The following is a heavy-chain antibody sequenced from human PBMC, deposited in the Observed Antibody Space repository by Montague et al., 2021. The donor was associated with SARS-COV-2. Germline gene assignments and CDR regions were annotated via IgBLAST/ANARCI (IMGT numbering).Heavy chain of an antibody. V-gene: IGHV4-59*11. D-gene: IGHD3-22*01. CDR3: ARISRNSGFVGVFDI. Sequence: SETLSLTCSVSGGSISNHYWSWSRQPPGKGLERIGYISDRGNTKYNNSLKSPVTISADTPKNQFSLRLSSVTAADTAVYYCARISRNSGFVGVFDIWGQGTLVTVSS. CDR1: GGSISNHY. CDR2: ISDRGNT. J-gene: IGHJ3*02.